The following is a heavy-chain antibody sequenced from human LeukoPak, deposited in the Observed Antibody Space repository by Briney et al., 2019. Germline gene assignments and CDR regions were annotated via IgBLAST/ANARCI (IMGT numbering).Heavy chain of an antibody. V-gene: IGHV7-4-1*02. CDR1: GYTFTSNA. D-gene: IGHD3-10*01. CDR2: INTNTGNP. J-gene: IGHJ5*02. CDR3: ARVYYGSGSFGNWFDP. Sequence: ASVKVSCKASGYTFTSNAMNWVRQAPGQGLEWMGWINTNTGNPTYALGFTGQFVFTLDTSVSTAYLQISSLKAEDTAVYYCARVYYGSGSFGNWFDPWGQGTLVTVSS.